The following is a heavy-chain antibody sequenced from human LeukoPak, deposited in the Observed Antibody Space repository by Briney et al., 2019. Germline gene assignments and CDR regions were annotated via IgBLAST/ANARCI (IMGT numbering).Heavy chain of an antibody. Sequence: PGGSLRLSCVASEFTFSSYWMHWVRQAPGKGLVWVSRINSDGSSTTYADSVKGRFTISRDNVKNTLYLQMNSLRAEDTAVYYCARVVVPAAPGPYDYWGQGTLVTVSS. CDR2: INSDGSST. V-gene: IGHV3-74*01. CDR3: ARVVVPAAPGPYDY. D-gene: IGHD2-2*01. CDR1: EFTFSSYW. J-gene: IGHJ4*02.